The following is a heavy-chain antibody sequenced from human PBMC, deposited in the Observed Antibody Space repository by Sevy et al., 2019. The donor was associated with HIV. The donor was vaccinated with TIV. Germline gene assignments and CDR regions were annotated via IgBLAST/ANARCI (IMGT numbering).Heavy chain of an antibody. CDR1: GYTLTEFS. J-gene: IGHJ4*02. CDR2: FDPEDAIT. CDR3: AITREYYSDSSGYFDY. D-gene: IGHD3-22*01. V-gene: IGHV1-24*01. Sequence: ASVKVSCKISGYTLTEFSMHWVRQVPGKGLEWMGSFDPEDAITIYAQKFQGRVTMTEDTSTDTAYMELRSLRSEDTAMYYCAITREYYSDSSGYFDYWGQGTLVTVSS.